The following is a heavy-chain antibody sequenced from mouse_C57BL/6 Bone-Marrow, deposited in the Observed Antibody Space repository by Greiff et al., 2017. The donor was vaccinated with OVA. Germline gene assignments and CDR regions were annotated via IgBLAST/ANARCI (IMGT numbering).Heavy chain of an antibody. CDR2: IYPRSGNT. D-gene: IGHD2-2*01. V-gene: IGHV1-81*01. Sequence: VQLQQSGAELARPGASVKLSCKASGYTFTSYGISWVKQRTGQGLEWIGEIYPRSGNTYYNEKFKGKATLTADKSSSTAYMELRSLTSEDSAVYFCARVLWLRRAWFAYWGQGTLVTVSA. CDR3: ARVLWLRRAWFAY. CDR1: GYTFTSYG. J-gene: IGHJ3*01.